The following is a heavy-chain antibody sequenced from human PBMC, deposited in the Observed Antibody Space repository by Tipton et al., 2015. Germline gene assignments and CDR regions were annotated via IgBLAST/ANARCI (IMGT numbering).Heavy chain of an antibody. Sequence: SLRLSCAASGFSFSDHAISWVRQAPGKGLEWVSAISGSGGSTYYADSVKGRFTISRDNSKNTLYLQMNSLRAEDTAVYYCAKDAPFIVGAIHFDYWGQGTLVTVSS. CDR1: GFSFSDHA. V-gene: IGHV3-23*01. J-gene: IGHJ4*02. D-gene: IGHD1-26*01. CDR2: ISGSGGST. CDR3: AKDAPFIVGAIHFDY.